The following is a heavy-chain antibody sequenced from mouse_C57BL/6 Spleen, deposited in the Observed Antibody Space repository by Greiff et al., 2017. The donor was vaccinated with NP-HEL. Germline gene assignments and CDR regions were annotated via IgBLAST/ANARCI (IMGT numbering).Heavy chain of an antibody. V-gene: IGHV5-17*01. Sequence: EVQGVESGGGLVKPGGSLKLSCAASGFTFSDYGMHWVRQAPEQGLEWVAYISSGSSTIYYADTVKGRVTLSRDTATNTPFLQMTSLRSEDTAMYYCAGPTGVARDWFAYWGQGTLVTVSA. D-gene: IGHD1-1*01. CDR2: ISSGSSTI. J-gene: IGHJ3*01. CDR3: AGPTGVARDWFAY. CDR1: GFTFSDYG.